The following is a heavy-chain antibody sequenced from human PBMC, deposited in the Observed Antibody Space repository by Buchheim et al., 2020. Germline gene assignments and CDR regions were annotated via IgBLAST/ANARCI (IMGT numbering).Heavy chain of an antibody. D-gene: IGHD3-10*01. Sequence: QVQLQESGPGLVKPSQTLSLTCTVSGCSISCGGYYWSWIRQHPGKGLEWIGYIYYSGSNYYNPSLKSRVTISVDTSKNQFSLKLSSVTAADTAVYYCARGHRHIYGEFYSNIDYWGQGTL. J-gene: IGHJ4*02. CDR1: GCSISCGGYY. V-gene: IGHV4-31*03. CDR3: ARGHRHIYGEFYSNIDY. CDR2: IYYSGSN.